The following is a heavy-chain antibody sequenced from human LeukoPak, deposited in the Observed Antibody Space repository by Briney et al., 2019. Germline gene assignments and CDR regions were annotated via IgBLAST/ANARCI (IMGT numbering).Heavy chain of an antibody. CDR1: GYTFTSYG. CDR2: ISGYNGNT. Sequence: GASVKVSCKASGYTFTSYGITWGRQAPGQGREGMGWISGYNGNTNYAQKLQGRVTMTTDTSTSTAYMELRSLRSDDTAVYYCARGRSLHDPYDIIDYWGQGTLVTVSS. D-gene: IGHD3-22*01. V-gene: IGHV1-18*01. J-gene: IGHJ4*02. CDR3: ARGRSLHDPYDIIDY.